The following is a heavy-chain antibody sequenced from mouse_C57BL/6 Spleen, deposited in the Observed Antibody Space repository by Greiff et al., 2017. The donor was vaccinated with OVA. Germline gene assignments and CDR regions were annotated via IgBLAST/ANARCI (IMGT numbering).Heavy chain of an antibody. CDR3: ARGPQASYAMDY. Sequence: QVHLQQSGAELVRPGSSVKLSCKASGYTFTSYWMHWVKQRPIQGLEWIGNIDPSDSETHYNQKFKDKATLTVDKSSSTAYMQLSSLTSEDSAVYYCARGPQASYAMDYWGQGTSVTVSS. CDR1: GYTFTSYW. V-gene: IGHV1-52*01. D-gene: IGHD3-2*02. CDR2: IDPSDSET. J-gene: IGHJ4*01.